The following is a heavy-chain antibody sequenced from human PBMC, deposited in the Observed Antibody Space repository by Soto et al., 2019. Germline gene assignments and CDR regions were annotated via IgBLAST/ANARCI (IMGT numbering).Heavy chain of an antibody. V-gene: IGHV3-23*01. CDR1: GFTFSSYA. Sequence: EVQLLESGGGLVQPGGSLRLSCAASGFTFSSYAMTWVRQAPGKGLEWVSVISDSDNATYYADSVKGRFTISRDNSKNTLYLQFNSLRAEDTAVYYCAKGVSSSAWSASDNWGQGTLVTDSS. J-gene: IGHJ4*02. CDR2: ISDSDNAT. CDR3: AKGVSSSAWSASDN. D-gene: IGHD6-19*01.